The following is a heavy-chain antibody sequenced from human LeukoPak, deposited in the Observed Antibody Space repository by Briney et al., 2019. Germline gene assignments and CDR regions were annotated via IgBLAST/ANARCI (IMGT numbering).Heavy chain of an antibody. CDR2: ISSSSSDT. CDR1: GFTFTDYY. V-gene: IGHV3-11*06. CDR3: VRTGGRDGGT. Sequence: GGSLRLSCAASGFTFTDYYMSWIRQAPGKGLDWLSYISSSSSDTIYADSVKGRFTISRDNAKKSLYLQMNSLRAEDTGVYYCVRTGGRDGGTWGQGTLVTVSS. J-gene: IGHJ5*02. D-gene: IGHD2-8*02.